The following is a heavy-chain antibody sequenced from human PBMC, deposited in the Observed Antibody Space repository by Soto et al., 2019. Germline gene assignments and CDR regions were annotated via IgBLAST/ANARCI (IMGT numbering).Heavy chain of an antibody. CDR1: GGSISSGGYY. J-gene: IGHJ6*03. Sequence: PSETLSLTCTVSGGSISSGGYYWSWIRQHPGKGLEWIGYIYYSGSTYYNPSLKSRVTISVDTSKNQFSLKLSSVTAADTAVYYCARDRTGYCSGGSCYEPYYYYYYTDVCGKGTTVPVSS. CDR2: IYYSGST. CDR3: ARDRTGYCSGGSCYEPYYYYYYTDV. V-gene: IGHV4-31*03. D-gene: IGHD2-15*01.